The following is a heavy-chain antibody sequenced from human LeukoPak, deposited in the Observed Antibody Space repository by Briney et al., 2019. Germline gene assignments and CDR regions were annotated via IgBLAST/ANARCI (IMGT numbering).Heavy chain of an antibody. Sequence: SETLSLTCAVSGGSISSYYWSWIRQPAGKGLEWIGRIYSSGSTNYNPSLKSRVTMSLDMSKNQFSLKLSSVTAADTAVYYCARLGGPAATLDYWGQGTLVTVSS. CDR1: GGSISSYY. D-gene: IGHD6-25*01. CDR2: IYSSGST. CDR3: ARLGGPAATLDY. J-gene: IGHJ4*02. V-gene: IGHV4-4*07.